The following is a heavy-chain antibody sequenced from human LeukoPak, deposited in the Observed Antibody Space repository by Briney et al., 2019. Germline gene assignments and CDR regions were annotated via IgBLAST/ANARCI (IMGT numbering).Heavy chain of an antibody. J-gene: IGHJ4*02. CDR2: IYHSGST. CDR3: ASGDFWSGYYSPSLDY. Sequence: PSETLSLTCTVFGGSISSYYWSWIRQPPGKGLEWIGYIYHSGSTNYNPSLKSRVTISVDTSKNQFSLKLSSVTAADTAVYYCASGDFWSGYYSPSLDYWGQGTLVTVSS. V-gene: IGHV4-59*01. D-gene: IGHD3-3*01. CDR1: GGSISSYY.